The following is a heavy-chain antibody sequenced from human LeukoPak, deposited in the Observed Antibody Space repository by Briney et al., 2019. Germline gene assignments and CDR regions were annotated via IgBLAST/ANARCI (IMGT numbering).Heavy chain of an antibody. Sequence: ASETLSLTCAVSGYSISSGYYWGWIRQPPGKGLEWIGSIYHSGSTYYNPSLKSRVTISVDTSKIHFSLKLSSVTAADTAVYYCARWTGTTDAFDIWGQGTMVTVSS. CDR3: ARWTGTTDAFDI. J-gene: IGHJ3*02. D-gene: IGHD1-7*01. CDR1: GYSISSGYY. CDR2: IYHSGST. V-gene: IGHV4-38-2*01.